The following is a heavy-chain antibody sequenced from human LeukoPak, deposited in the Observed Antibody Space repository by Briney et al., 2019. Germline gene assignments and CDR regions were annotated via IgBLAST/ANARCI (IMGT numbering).Heavy chain of an antibody. J-gene: IGHJ5*02. Sequence: ASVKVSCKASGYTLTSYAMHWVRQAPGQRLEWMGWINAGNGNTKYSQKFQGRVTITRDTSASTAYMELSSLRSEDTAVYYCARARSGWPRNWFDPWGQGTLVTVSS. CDR1: GYTLTSYA. V-gene: IGHV1-3*01. D-gene: IGHD6-19*01. CDR2: INAGNGNT. CDR3: ARARSGWPRNWFDP.